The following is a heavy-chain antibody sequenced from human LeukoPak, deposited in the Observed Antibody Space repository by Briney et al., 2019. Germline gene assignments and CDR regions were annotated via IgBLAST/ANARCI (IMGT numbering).Heavy chain of an antibody. CDR1: GGSISSYY. V-gene: IGHV4-59*01. J-gene: IGHJ6*03. CDR3: ARVPRYYYYMDV. CDR2: IYDSGST. Sequence: PSETLSLTCTVSGGSISSYYWSWIRQPPGKGLEWIGYIYDSGSTNYNPSLKSRVTISVDTSKNQFSLKRSFVTAADTAVYYCARVPRYYYYMDVWGKGTTVTVSS.